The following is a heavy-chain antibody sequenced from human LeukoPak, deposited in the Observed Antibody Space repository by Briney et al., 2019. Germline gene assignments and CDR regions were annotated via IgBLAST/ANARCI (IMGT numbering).Heavy chain of an antibody. Sequence: SETLSLTCAVYGGSFSGYCWSWIRQPPGKGLEWIGEINHSGSTNYDPSLTSRVTISVDTSKNQFSLKLSSVTAADTAVYYCARRRAAAGPDYWGQGTLVTVSS. J-gene: IGHJ4*02. CDR1: GGSFSGYC. D-gene: IGHD6-13*01. CDR2: INHSGST. CDR3: ARRRAAAGPDY. V-gene: IGHV4-34*01.